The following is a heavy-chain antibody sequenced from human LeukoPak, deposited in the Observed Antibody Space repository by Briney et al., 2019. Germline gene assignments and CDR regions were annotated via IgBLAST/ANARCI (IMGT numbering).Heavy chain of an antibody. CDR3: ARGVFIGFDV. V-gene: IGHV3-13*04. CDR1: GLTFSTYD. CDR2: IGKAGDT. D-gene: IGHD2-8*01. Sequence: GGSLRLSCAASGLTFSTYDMHWVRQPTGKGLEWVSGIGKAGDTYYAGSVRGRFTISRENAKNSLCLQMNSLRTGDTAVYYCARGVFIGFDVWGHGTMVTVSS. J-gene: IGHJ3*01.